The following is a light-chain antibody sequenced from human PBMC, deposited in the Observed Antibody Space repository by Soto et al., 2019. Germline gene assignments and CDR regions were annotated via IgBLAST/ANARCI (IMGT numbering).Light chain of an antibody. Sequence: SYELTQPPSVSVSPGQTASITCSGDKLGDKYVCWYQQKPGQSPVLVIYEDKKRPSGIPERFSASNSGNTATLTISATQAMDEADYYCQAWDSSTAYVFGPGTKVTVL. CDR3: QAWDSSTAYV. CDR1: KLGDKY. CDR2: EDK. V-gene: IGLV3-1*01. J-gene: IGLJ1*01.